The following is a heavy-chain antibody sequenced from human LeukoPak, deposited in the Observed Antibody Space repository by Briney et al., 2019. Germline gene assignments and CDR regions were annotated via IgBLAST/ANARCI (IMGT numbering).Heavy chain of an antibody. CDR3: ARDTYYYYDSSGQTDY. J-gene: IGHJ4*02. CDR1: GFIFSSYA. Sequence: GGSLRLSCAASGFIFSSYAMHWVRQAPGKGLEWVTFISYDGSKKAFADSVKGRFTISRDNSQNTVYLQMNSLRPEDSAMYYCARDTYYYYDSSGQTDYWGQGTLVTVSS. D-gene: IGHD3-22*01. V-gene: IGHV3-30*04. CDR2: ISYDGSKK.